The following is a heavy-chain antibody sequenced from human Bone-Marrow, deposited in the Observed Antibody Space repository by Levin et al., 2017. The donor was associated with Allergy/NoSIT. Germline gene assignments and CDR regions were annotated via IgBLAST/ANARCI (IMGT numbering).Heavy chain of an antibody. V-gene: IGHV4-34*01. CDR3: ARGGGDRRSSWWGKYFQH. CDR1: GGSFSGYY. Sequence: SETLSLTCAVYGGSFSGYYWSWIRQPPGKGLEWIGEINHSGSTNYNPSLKSRVTISVDTSKNQFSLKLSSVTAADTAVYYCARGGGDRRSSWWGKYFQHWGQGTLVTVSS. J-gene: IGHJ1*01. D-gene: IGHD6-13*01. CDR2: INHSGST.